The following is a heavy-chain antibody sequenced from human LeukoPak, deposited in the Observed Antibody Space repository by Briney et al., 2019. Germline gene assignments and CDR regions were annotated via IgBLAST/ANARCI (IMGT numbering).Heavy chain of an antibody. CDR3: ARLGIAAAGSLDY. CDR1: GFTFSSYS. V-gene: IGHV3-21*01. Sequence: GGSLRLSCAASGFTFSSYSMNWVRQAPGKGLEWVSSISSSSYIYYADSVKGRFTISRDNAKNSLYLQMNSLRAEDTAVYYCARLGIAAAGSLDYWGQGTLVTVSS. D-gene: IGHD6-13*01. CDR2: ISSSSYI. J-gene: IGHJ4*02.